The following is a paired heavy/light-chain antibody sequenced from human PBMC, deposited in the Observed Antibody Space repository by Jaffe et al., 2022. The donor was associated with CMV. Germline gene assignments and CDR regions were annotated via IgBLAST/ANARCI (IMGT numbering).Light chain of an antibody. CDR1: QSVLFSSNNKDY. CDR2: WAS. J-gene: IGKJ1*01. CDR3: QQYYSPLWT. Sequence: DIVMTQSPDSLAVSLGERATIKCKSSQSVLFSSNNKDYLAWIQQKPGQPPKVLIYWASTRESGVPDRFSGSGSGTDFTLTISSLQAEDVAVYYCQQYYSPLWTFGQGTKVEIK. V-gene: IGKV4-1*01.
Heavy chain of an antibody. Sequence: QVQLVQSGAEVKKPGASVKVSCKASGYTFTSYDINWVRQATGQGLEWMGWMKFNSGITGYAQNFQGRVTMTRNASINTAYMELYSLRSEDTAVYYCVGEGPSSSVWGQGTLVTVSS. CDR1: GYTFTSYD. V-gene: IGHV1-8*01. J-gene: IGHJ4*02. CDR3: VGEGPSSSV. CDR2: MKFNSGIT. D-gene: IGHD6-19*01.